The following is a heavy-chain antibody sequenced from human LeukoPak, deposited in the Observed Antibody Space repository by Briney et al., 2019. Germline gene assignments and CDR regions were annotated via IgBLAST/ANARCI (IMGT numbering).Heavy chain of an antibody. CDR1: GFTFSAYW. CDR3: AGGSGWVTDS. Sequence: GGSLRLSCAASGFTFSAYWMNWVRQAPGKGLEWVANIKQDGSEKYYVDSVKGRFTISRDNAKNSLYLQMNSLRAEDTAVYFCAGGSGWVTDSWGQGTLVTVSS. J-gene: IGHJ4*02. D-gene: IGHD6-19*01. V-gene: IGHV3-7*01. CDR2: IKQDGSEK.